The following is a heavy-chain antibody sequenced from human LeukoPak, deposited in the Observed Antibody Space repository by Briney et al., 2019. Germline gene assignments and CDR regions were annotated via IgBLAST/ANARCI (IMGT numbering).Heavy chain of an antibody. D-gene: IGHD1-26*01. V-gene: IGHV3-23*01. CDR2: IGYGGADS. Sequence: GGSLRLSCTVSGFTLSSYEMTWFRQAPGRGLEWVSSIGYGGADSHYADSVKGRFTISRDNSKNTLYLQMNSLRSDDTAVYYCAKDRSGVGPTAADYWGQGTLVIVSS. J-gene: IGHJ4*02. CDR3: AKDRSGVGPTAADY. CDR1: GFTLSSYE.